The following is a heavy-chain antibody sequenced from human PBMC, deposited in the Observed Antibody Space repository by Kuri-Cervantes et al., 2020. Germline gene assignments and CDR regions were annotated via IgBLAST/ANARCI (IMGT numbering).Heavy chain of an antibody. V-gene: IGHV3-48*04. CDR2: ISSSSSTI. CDR1: GFTFSSYS. Sequence: LSLTCAASGFTFSSYSMNWVRQAPGKGLEWVSYISSSSSTIYYADSVKGRFTVSRDNAKNVLYLQMTSLRVDDTAVYYCVRGTRDWAGVDYWGQGVLVTVSS. D-gene: IGHD2-21*02. J-gene: IGHJ4*02. CDR3: VRGTRDWAGVDY.